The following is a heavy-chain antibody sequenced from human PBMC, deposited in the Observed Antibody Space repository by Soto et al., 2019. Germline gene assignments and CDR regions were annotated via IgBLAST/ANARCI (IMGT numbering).Heavy chain of an antibody. CDR2: IIPIFGTA. CDR1: GGTFSSYA. V-gene: IGHV1-69*01. J-gene: IGHJ4*02. CDR3: ARASLGYDSSGYYPGVDY. D-gene: IGHD3-22*01. Sequence: QVQLVQSGAEVKKPGSSVKVSCKASGGTFSSYAISWVRQAPGQGLEWMGGIIPIFGTANYAQKFQGRVTITADEFTSTAYMELSSLRSEDTAVYYCARASLGYDSSGYYPGVDYWGQGTLVTVSS.